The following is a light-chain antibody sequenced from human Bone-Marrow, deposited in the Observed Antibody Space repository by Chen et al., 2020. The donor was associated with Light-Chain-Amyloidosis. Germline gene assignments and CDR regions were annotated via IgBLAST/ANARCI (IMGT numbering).Light chain of an antibody. Sequence: EIVLTQSPATLSLYPGERATLSCRASQSVNSFLAWYQQKPGQAPRLLIYDASHRATGVPARFSGSGSGTDFTLTISSLEPEDFAVYYCLQGGYWPLTFGGGTKVEIK. CDR1: QSVNSF. CDR2: DAS. J-gene: IGKJ4*01. CDR3: LQGGYWPLT. V-gene: IGKV3-11*01.